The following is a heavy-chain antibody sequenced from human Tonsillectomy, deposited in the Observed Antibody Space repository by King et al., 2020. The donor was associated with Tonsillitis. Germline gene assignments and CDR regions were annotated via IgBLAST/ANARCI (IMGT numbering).Heavy chain of an antibody. CDR3: ARDYCTNGVCSWFDP. CDR1: GYTFSGYY. D-gene: IGHD2-8*01. J-gene: IGHJ5*02. CDR2: SNPNSVGT. V-gene: IGHV1-2*02. Sequence: EQLVQSGAEGKKPGASVKVSCKAAGYTFSGYYMHWLRQCPGQWLEWMGWSNPNSVGTNYTQKFQGRVTLTRDTSISTAYMELSRLRSDDTAVYYCARDYCTNGVCSWFDPWGQGTLVTVSS.